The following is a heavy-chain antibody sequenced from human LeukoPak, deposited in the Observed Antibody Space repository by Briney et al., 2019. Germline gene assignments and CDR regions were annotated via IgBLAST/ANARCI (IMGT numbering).Heavy chain of an antibody. CDR3: GRLNTDWGFLFDS. Sequence: SETLSLTCAVYGGSFSGYYWSWIRQPPGKGLEWIGEINHSGSTNYNPSLKSRVTISVDTSKNQFSLKLSSVTAADTAVYYCGRLNTDWGFLFDSWGQGTLVTVSS. CDR2: INHSGST. J-gene: IGHJ4*02. D-gene: IGHD7-27*01. CDR1: GGSFSGYY. V-gene: IGHV4-34*01.